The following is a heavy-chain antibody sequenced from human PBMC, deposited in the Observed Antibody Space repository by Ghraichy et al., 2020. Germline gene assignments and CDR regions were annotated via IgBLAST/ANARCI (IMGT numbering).Heavy chain of an antibody. Sequence: ASVKVSCKASGYTFTSYDINWVRQATGQGLEWMGWMNPNSGNTGYAQKFQGRVTMTRNTSISTAYMELSSLRSEDTAVYYCARKWRRTQITGVLFSVYGMDVWGQGTTVTVSS. D-gene: IGHD7-27*01. CDR2: MNPNSGNT. V-gene: IGHV1-8*01. J-gene: IGHJ6*02. CDR1: GYTFTSYD. CDR3: ARKWRRTQITGVLFSVYGMDV.